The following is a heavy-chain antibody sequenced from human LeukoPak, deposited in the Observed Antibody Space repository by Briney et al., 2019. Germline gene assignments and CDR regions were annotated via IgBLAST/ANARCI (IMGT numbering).Heavy chain of an antibody. V-gene: IGHV4-34*01. D-gene: IGHD3-3*01. CDR1: GGSFSGYY. J-gene: IGHJ4*02. CDR3: ARVYTIFGVVLYGFDY. CDR2: FNHSGST. Sequence: SETLSLTCAVYGGSFSGYYWSWIRQPPGHGLAWIGEFNHSGSTNYNPSLKSRVTISVDTSKNQFSLKLSSVIAADTAVYYCARVYTIFGVVLYGFDYWGQGTLVTVSS.